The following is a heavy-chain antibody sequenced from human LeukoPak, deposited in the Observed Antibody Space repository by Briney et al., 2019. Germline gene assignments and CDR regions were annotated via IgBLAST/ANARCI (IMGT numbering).Heavy chain of an antibody. J-gene: IGHJ4*02. CDR3: ASRKLGNDY. D-gene: IGHD7-27*01. V-gene: IGHV4-59*02. CDR1: GGSVSDYY. Sequence: SETLSLTCTISGGSVSDYYWSWIRQSPGKGLEWIGYIYHTGSTSYSPSLKSRVTISADTSQNQFSLKLSSVTAADTAVYYCASRKLGNDYWGQGTLVTVPS. CDR2: IYHTGST.